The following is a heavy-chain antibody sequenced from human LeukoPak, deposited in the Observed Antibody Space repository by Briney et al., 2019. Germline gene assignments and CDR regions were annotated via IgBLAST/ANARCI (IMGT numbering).Heavy chain of an antibody. CDR3: ARDLGVVGATTYP. J-gene: IGHJ5*02. V-gene: IGHV1-69*13. D-gene: IGHD1-26*01. CDR2: IIPIFGTA. CDR1: GGTFSSYA. Sequence: SVKVSCKASGGTFSSYAISWVRRAPGQGLEWMGGIIPIFGTANYAQKFQGRVTITADESTSTAYMELSSLRTEDTAVYYCARDLGVVGATTYPWGQGTLVTVSS.